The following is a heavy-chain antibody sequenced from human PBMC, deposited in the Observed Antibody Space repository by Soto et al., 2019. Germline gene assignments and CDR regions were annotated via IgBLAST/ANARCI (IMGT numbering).Heavy chain of an antibody. CDR1: GVSISTSVYY. D-gene: IGHD2-15*01. J-gene: IGHJ3*02. V-gene: IGHV4-39*01. Sequence: SETLSLTCPFSGVSISTSVYYWGWIRQPPGRGLEWMANIYYSGSAYYNPSLKSRVSTSVDTSKNQFSLKLRSVTAADTAVYYCARQGSRAFDIWGQGTMVTV. CDR2: IYYSGSA. CDR3: ARQGSRAFDI.